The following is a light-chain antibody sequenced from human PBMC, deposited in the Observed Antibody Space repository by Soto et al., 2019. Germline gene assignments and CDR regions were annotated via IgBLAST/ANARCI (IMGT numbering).Light chain of an antibody. Sequence: DIQMTQSPSSLSASVGDRVTITCQASQYIDKFLNWYQQKSGKAPKLLISDASNLETGVTSRFSGGGSATDFTFTITSLQPEDVAIYYCQQYDDLPITFGQGTRLEIK. CDR1: QYIDKF. CDR2: DAS. CDR3: QQYDDLPIT. V-gene: IGKV1-33*01. J-gene: IGKJ5*01.